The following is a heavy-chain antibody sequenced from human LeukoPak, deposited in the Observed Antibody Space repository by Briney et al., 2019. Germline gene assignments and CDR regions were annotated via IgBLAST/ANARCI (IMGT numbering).Heavy chain of an antibody. CDR1: GSSFTSYW. D-gene: IGHD3-22*01. CDR2: IYPGDSDT. CDR3: ARADSSGPRDY. V-gene: IGHV5-51*01. Sequence: GASLKISCQGSGSSFTSYWIGWVRPVPGKGLEWMGIIYPGDSDTRYSPSFQGQVTISADKSISTAYLQWSSLKASDTAMYYCARADSSGPRDYWGQGTLVTVSS. J-gene: IGHJ4*02.